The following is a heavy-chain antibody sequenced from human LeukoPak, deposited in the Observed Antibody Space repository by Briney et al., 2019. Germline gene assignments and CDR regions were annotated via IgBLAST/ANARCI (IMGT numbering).Heavy chain of an antibody. V-gene: IGHV4-59*08. J-gene: IGHJ6*02. D-gene: IGHD6-6*01. CDR3: ARRGAARRYDGMDV. CDR1: GGSISSYY. CDR2: IYYSGST. Sequence: PSETLSLTCTVSGGSISSYYWSWIRQPPGKGLEWIGYIYYSGSTNYNPSLKSRVTISVDTSKNQFSLKLSSVTAADTAVYYCARRGAARRYDGMDVWGQGTTVTVSS.